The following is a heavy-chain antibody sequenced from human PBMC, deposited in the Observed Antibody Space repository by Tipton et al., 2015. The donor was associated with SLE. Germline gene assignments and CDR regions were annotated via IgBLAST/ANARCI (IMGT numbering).Heavy chain of an antibody. CDR2: IYQSGST. CDR3: ARGISPRVFDI. V-gene: IGHV4-34*01. Sequence: TLSLTCAVYGGSFSGYYWGWIRQPPGKGLEWIGSIYQSGSTYYNPSLKSRVTISVDTSKNQFSLKLSSATAADTAVYYCARGISPRVFDIWGQGTMVTVAS. CDR1: GGSFSGYY. J-gene: IGHJ3*02.